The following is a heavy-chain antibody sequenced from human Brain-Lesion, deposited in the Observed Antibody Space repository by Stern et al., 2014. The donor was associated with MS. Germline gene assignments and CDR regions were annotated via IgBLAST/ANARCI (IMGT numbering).Heavy chain of an antibody. D-gene: IGHD1-26*01. J-gene: IGHJ5*02. CDR2: IHDRGST. CDR1: GGSISSSGYY. CDR3: ATTRWDLFTWNWFDP. Sequence: VQLVESGPGLVKPSQTLSLTCTVSGGSISSSGYYWSWIRQPADKGLEWIGRIHDRGSTYYNPSLKSPVTISMDTAQNQFSLKLPSVTAADTAVYYCATTRWDLFTWNWFDPWGQGTLVTVSS. V-gene: IGHV4-61*02.